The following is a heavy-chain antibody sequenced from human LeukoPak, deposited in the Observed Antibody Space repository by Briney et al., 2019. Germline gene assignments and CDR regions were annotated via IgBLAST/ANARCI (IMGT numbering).Heavy chain of an antibody. CDR2: MNPNSGNT. CDR1: GYTFTSYD. V-gene: IGHV1-8*01. J-gene: IGHJ6*03. Sequence: GASVKVSCKASGYTFTSYDINWVRQATRQGLEWMGWMNPNSGNTGYAQKFQGRVTMTKNTSITTAYMELSSLRSEDTAVYYCARALSWTTNSYYYMDVWGKGTTVTVS. D-gene: IGHD3/OR15-3a*01. CDR3: ARALSWTTNSYYYMDV.